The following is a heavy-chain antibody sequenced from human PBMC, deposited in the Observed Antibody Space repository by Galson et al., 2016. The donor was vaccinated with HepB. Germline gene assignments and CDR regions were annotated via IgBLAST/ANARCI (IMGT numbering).Heavy chain of an antibody. V-gene: IGHV3-48*02. J-gene: IGHJ4*02. CDR2: ISGSASAI. D-gene: IGHD4-23*01. CDR3: ARGYGGNSLDF. CDR1: GFTFNSYN. Sequence: SLRLSCAASGFTFNSYNMNWVRQAPGKGLEWVSYISGSASAIYYTDSVKGRFTVSRDNAKNSLYRQMNSLRDEDTAVYYCARGYGGNSLDFWGQGTLVTVSS.